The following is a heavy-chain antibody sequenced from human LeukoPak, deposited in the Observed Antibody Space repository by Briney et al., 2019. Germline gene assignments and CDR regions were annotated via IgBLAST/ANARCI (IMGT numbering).Heavy chain of an antibody. J-gene: IGHJ4*02. Sequence: GASVTVSCTSSAYTFTGNYMHWVRQAPGQGHEWMGWVNTNSGGRNYAQKFQGRVSMTRDTSISTAYMELSRLRSDDTAVYYCARTTYDFWSGYPDSFDYWGQGTLVTVSS. V-gene: IGHV1-2*02. CDR3: ARTTYDFWSGYPDSFDY. CDR2: VNTNSGGR. D-gene: IGHD3-3*01. CDR1: AYTFTGNY.